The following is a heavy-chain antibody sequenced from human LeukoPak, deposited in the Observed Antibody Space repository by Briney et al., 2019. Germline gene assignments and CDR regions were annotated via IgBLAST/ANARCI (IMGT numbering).Heavy chain of an antibody. CDR1: GFTFSSYS. CDR3: ARGPFYYYYGMDV. V-gene: IGHV4-34*01. CDR2: INHSGST. J-gene: IGHJ6*02. Sequence: GSLRLSCAASGFTFSSYSMNWARQPPGKGLEWIGEINHSGSTNYNPSLKSRVTISVDTSKNQFSLKLSSVTAADTAVYYCARGPFYYYYGMDVWGQGTTVTVSS.